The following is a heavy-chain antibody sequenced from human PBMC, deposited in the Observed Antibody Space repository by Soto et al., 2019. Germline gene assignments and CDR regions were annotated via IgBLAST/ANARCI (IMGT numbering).Heavy chain of an antibody. CDR3: AKDYCSSTSCYTHRLSDN. V-gene: IGHV3-23*01. D-gene: IGHD2-2*02. J-gene: IGHJ4*02. Sequence: PGGSLRLSCAASGFTFSTYAMNLFRQAPWKGLEWVSGISSSGDNTYYEDSVKGRFTIYRDKSKNTLYLQMNSLRAEDTAVYYCAKDYCSSTSCYTHRLSDNWGQGTLVNVS. CDR2: ISSSGDNT. CDR1: GFTFSTYA.